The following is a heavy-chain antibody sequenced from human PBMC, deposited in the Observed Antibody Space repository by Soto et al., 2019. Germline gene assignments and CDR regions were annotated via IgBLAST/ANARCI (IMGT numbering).Heavy chain of an antibody. CDR2: ISSSSSTI. Sequence: VGSLRLSCAASGFTFSSYSMNWVRQAPGKGLEWVSYISSSSSTIYYADSVKGRFTISRDNAKNSLYLQMNSLRDEDTAVYYCARDRYCSSTSCYKGWFDPWGQGTLVTVSS. D-gene: IGHD2-2*02. CDR3: ARDRYCSSTSCYKGWFDP. J-gene: IGHJ5*02. V-gene: IGHV3-48*02. CDR1: GFTFSSYS.